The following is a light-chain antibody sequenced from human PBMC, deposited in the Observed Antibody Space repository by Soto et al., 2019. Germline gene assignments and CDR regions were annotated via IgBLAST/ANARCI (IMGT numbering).Light chain of an antibody. Sequence: DIQMTQSPSTLSASVGDRVTITCRASQSISSWLAWYQQKPGKAPKRLIYKASSLESGVPSRFSGSGSGTEFPLTISSLQPDDFATYYCQQYNSYWTFGHGNKVEIK. CDR1: QSISSW. CDR3: QQYNSYWT. V-gene: IGKV1-5*03. J-gene: IGKJ1*01. CDR2: KAS.